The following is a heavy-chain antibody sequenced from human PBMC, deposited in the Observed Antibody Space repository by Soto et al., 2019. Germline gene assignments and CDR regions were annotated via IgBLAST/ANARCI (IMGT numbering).Heavy chain of an antibody. J-gene: IGHJ6*02. CDR3: ARQSEYYYASGRAAPLYGMDV. D-gene: IGHD3-10*01. V-gene: IGHV4-39*01. CDR2: VYYSGST. Sequence: QLQLQESGPGLVKPSETLSLTCTVSGGSISSISSYWGWIRQPPGKGLEWIGNVYYSGSTYSNPSLKSRLTISADTSKNQFSLKLSSVTAADTAVYFCARQSEYYYASGRAAPLYGMDVWGQGTTVTVS. CDR1: GGSISSISSY.